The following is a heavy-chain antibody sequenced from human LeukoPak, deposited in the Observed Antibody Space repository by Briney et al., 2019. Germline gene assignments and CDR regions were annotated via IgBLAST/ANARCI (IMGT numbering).Heavy chain of an antibody. CDR2: MNPNSGNT. CDR3: ARGASSGWGYYYYYMDV. J-gene: IGHJ6*03. V-gene: IGHV1-8*01. D-gene: IGHD6-19*01. CDR1: GYTFTSYD. Sequence: ASVKVSCKASGYTFTSYDINWVRQATGQGLEWMGWMNPNSGNTGYAQKFQGRVTMTRNTSISTAYMELGSLRSEDTAVYYCARGASSGWGYYYYYMDVWGKGTTVTISS.